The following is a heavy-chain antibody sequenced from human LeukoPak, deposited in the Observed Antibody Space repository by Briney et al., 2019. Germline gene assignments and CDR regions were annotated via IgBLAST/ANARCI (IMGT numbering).Heavy chain of an antibody. D-gene: IGHD6-6*01. CDR2: ISGSGGTT. CDR1: GLTFSSFA. Sequence: AGGSLRLSCAASGLTFSSFAMSWVRQAPGKGLEWVSAISGSGGTTYYSDSVKGRFTISRDNSENTLYLLMNSLRAEDTAVYYCAKEYNSSSSDYWGQGTLVTVSS. V-gene: IGHV3-23*01. J-gene: IGHJ4*02. CDR3: AKEYNSSSSDY.